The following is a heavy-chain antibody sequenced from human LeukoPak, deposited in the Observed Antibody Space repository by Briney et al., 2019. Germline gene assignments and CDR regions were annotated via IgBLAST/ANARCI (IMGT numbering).Heavy chain of an antibody. D-gene: IGHD3-22*01. Sequence: SVKVSCKASGGTFSSYAISWVRQAPGQGLEWMGRIIPILGIANYAQKFQGRVTITAGKSTSTAYMELSRLRSEDTAVYYCARSHDSSGGNWFDPWGQGTLVTVSS. CDR2: IIPILGIA. CDR1: GGTFSSYA. J-gene: IGHJ5*02. CDR3: ARSHDSSGGNWFDP. V-gene: IGHV1-69*04.